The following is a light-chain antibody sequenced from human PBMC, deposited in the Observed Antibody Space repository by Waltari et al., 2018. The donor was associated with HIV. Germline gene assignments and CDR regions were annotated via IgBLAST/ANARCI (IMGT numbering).Light chain of an antibody. CDR3: QAYDNNDVI. CDR1: SGNIATNY. Sequence: FVLTQPHSVSESPGKTVTISCTRNSGNIATNYVQWYQQRPGSSPTTVIYEDNQRPSGFTELFSGSIDSSSNSAALTISGLETDDEADYYCQAYDNNDVIFGGGTRLTVL. V-gene: IGLV6-57*01. J-gene: IGLJ2*01. CDR2: EDN.